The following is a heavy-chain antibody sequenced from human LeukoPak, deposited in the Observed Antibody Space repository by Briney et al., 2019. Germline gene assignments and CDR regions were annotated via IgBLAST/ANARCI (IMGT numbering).Heavy chain of an antibody. J-gene: IGHJ5*02. D-gene: IGHD2-15*01. Sequence: SETLSLTCTVSGGSISSYYWSWIRQPPGKGLEWIGYIYYSGSTNYNPSLKSRVTISVDTSKNQFSLKLSSVTAADTAVYYCARGYCSGGSCYLGWFDPRGQGTLVTVSS. V-gene: IGHV4-59*01. CDR2: IYYSGST. CDR3: ARGYCSGGSCYLGWFDP. CDR1: GGSISSYY.